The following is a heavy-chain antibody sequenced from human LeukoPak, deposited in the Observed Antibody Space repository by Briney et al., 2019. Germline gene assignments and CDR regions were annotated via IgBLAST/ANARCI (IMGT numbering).Heavy chain of an antibody. V-gene: IGHV3-30-3*01. J-gene: IGHJ4*02. CDR2: ISYDGNNK. Sequence: GGSLRLSCAASGFTFGSHAMHWVSQALGKGLEWVAVISYDGNNKYYADSVKGRFTISRDNSRDTMYLQMNSLRAEDTAVYNCARGRRGNIFGPIDYWGQGTLVTVSS. CDR3: ARGRRGNIFGPIDY. D-gene: IGHD3-3*02. CDR1: GFTFGSHA.